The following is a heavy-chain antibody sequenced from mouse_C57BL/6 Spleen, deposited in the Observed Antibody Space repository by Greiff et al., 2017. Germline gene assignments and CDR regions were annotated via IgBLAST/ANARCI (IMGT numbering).Heavy chain of an antibody. D-gene: IGHD2-2*01. V-gene: IGHV1-9*01. CDR2: ILPGSGST. CDR1: GYTFTGYW. J-gene: IGHJ4*01. Sequence: VQLQQSGAELMKPGASVKLSCKATGYTFTGYWIEWVKQRPGHGLEWIGEILPGSGSTYYNEKFKGKATLTADTSSNTAYMQLSSLTTEDSAICYCAGYGYDVGNYAMDYWGQGTSVTVSS. CDR3: AGYGYDVGNYAMDY.